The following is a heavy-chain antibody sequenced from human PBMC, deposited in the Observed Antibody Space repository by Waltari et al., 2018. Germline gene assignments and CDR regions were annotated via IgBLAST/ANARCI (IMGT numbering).Heavy chain of an antibody. Sequence: QVQLQESGPGLVKPSETLSLTCTVSGGSIRRYYWSWIRQPPGKGLEWIGYIYYSGSTNYNPSLKSRVTISVDTSKNQFSLKLSSVTAADTAVYYCARGATYYDFWSGYNKYFDYWGQGTLVTVSS. V-gene: IGHV4-59*01. CDR2: IYYSGST. D-gene: IGHD3-3*01. J-gene: IGHJ4*02. CDR1: GGSIRRYY. CDR3: ARGATYYDFWSGYNKYFDY.